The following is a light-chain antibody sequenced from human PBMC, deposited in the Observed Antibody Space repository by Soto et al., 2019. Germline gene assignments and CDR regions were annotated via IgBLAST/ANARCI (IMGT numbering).Light chain of an antibody. CDR3: QQYGSSPRT. V-gene: IGKV3-20*01. CDR1: PSVSSSY. CDR2: GAS. J-gene: IGKJ1*01. Sequence: QSLSILAGGGRESNSLSLGPSPSVSSSYLAWYQQKPGQAPRLLIYGASSRATGIPDRFSGSGSGTDFTLTISRLEPEDFAVYYCQQYGSSPRTFGQGTKVDIK.